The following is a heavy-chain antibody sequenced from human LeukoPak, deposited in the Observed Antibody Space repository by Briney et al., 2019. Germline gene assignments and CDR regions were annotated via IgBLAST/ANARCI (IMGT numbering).Heavy chain of an antibody. J-gene: IGHJ4*02. CDR2: ISSSGSYI. D-gene: IGHD1-1*01. CDR3: ARERGSGKYNTGYSKY. CDR1: GFTFSSYT. Sequence: GGSLRLSCAASGFTFSSYTINWVRQAPGKGLEWVSSISSSGSYIYYADSVKGRFTVSRDNAKNSLYLQMKSLRAEDTAVYYWARERGSGKYNTGYSKYWGQEPWVPVPS. V-gene: IGHV3-21*01.